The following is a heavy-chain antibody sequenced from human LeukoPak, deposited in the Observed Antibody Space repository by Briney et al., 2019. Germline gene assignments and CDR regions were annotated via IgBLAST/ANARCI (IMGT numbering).Heavy chain of an antibody. CDR2: IYYTGST. J-gene: IGHJ4*02. D-gene: IGHD3-3*01. V-gene: IGHV4-39*01. CDR1: SDSIGSSSYY. Sequence: SETLSLTCTVSSDSIGSSSYYWGWVRQPPGQGREWIGSIYYTGSTYYDPSLQSRVTISVGTDKHQSSLKLSSGAADDKAGYFCAASVPGRYDFWSGHKPFASWGQGTPVTVSS. CDR3: AASVPGRYDFWSGHKPFAS.